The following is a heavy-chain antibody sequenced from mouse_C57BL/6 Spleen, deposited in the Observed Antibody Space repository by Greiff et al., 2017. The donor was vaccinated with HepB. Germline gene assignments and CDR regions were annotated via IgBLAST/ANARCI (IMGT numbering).Heavy chain of an antibody. J-gene: IGHJ2*01. CDR3: AREGRFDY. Sequence: VQLQQSGPELVKPGASVKISCKASGYAFSSSWMNWVKQRPGKGLEWIGRIYPGDGDTNYNGKFKGKATLTADKSSSTAYMQLSSLTSEDSAVSFCAREGRFDYWGQGTTLTVSS. V-gene: IGHV1-82*01. CDR1: GYAFSSSW. CDR2: IYPGDGDT.